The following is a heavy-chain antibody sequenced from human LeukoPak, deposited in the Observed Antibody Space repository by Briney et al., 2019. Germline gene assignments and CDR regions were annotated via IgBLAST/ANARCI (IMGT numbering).Heavy chain of an antibody. CDR1: GGTFSSYA. J-gene: IGHJ5*02. D-gene: IGHD2-2*02. V-gene: IGHV1-69*13. CDR2: IIPIFGTA. Sequence: SVKVSCKASGGTFSSYAISWVRQAPGQGLEWMGRIIPIFGTANYAQKFQGRVTITADESTSTAYMELSSLRSEDTAVYYCAREPPVYCSSTSCYNDPFDPWGQGTLVTVSS. CDR3: AREPPVYCSSTSCYNDPFDP.